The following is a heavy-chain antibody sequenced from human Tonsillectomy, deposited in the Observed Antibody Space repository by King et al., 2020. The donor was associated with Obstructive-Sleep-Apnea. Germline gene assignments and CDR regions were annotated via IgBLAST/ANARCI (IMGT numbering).Heavy chain of an antibody. Sequence: QLVQSGAEVKKPGSSVKVSCKASGGTFSSYAISWVRQAPGQGLEWMGGIIPIFGTANYAQKFQGRVTITADDSTRTAYMELSSLRSEDTAGYYCARDSPPDYDFWSGYPVQHWGQGTLVTVSS. CDR3: ARDSPPDYDFWSGYPVQH. D-gene: IGHD3-3*01. V-gene: IGHV1-69*12. CDR1: GGTFSSYA. J-gene: IGHJ1*01. CDR2: IIPIFGTA.